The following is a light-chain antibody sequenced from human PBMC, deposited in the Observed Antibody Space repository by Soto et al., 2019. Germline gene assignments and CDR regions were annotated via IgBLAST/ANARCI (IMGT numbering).Light chain of an antibody. V-gene: IGKV3-20*01. CDR3: QQYGRALT. CDR2: AAS. CDR1: QSVSSN. J-gene: IGKJ4*01. Sequence: EIVLTQSPGTLSLSPGERATLSCRASQSVSSNLAWYQQKPGQAPRLLIYAASSRATGIPDRFSGGGSGTDFTLTISRLEPEDFAVYYCQQYGRALTFGGGTKVDIK.